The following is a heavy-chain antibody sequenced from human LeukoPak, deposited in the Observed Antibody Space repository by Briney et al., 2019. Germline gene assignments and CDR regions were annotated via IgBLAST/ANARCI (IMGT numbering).Heavy chain of an antibody. CDR1: GASISGSGYY. D-gene: IGHD3-10*01. V-gene: IGHV4-39*01. J-gene: IGHJ6*03. CDR2: IYYSGST. Sequence: SETLSLTCAVSGASISGSGYYWGWIRQPPGKGLEWIGNIYYSGSTYYNPSLKSRVNISVDTSKNQFSLKLSSVTAADTAVYYCAREVRGAIIDPAPYYYMDVWGKGTTVTISS. CDR3: AREVRGAIIDPAPYYYMDV.